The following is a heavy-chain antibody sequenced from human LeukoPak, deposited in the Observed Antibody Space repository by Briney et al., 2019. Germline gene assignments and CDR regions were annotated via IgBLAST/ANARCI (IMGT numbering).Heavy chain of an antibody. D-gene: IGHD4-17*01. CDR3: AREFPRYGDRSGGNYFDN. CDR2: INSDGSST. CDR1: GFTFSSYW. V-gene: IGHV3-74*01. Sequence: PGGSLRLSCAASGFTFSSYWMHWVRQAPGKGLVWVSHINSDGSSTSNADSVKGRFTISRDNAKDTLYLQMNSLRAEDTAVYYCAREFPRYGDRSGGNYFDNWGQGTLVTVSS. J-gene: IGHJ4*02.